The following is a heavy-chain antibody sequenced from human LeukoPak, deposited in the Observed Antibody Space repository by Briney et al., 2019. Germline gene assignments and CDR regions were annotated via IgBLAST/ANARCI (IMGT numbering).Heavy chain of an antibody. Sequence: SETLSLTCTVSGGSISSSSYYWGWIRQPPGKGLEWVGSIYYSGSTYYNPSLKSRVTISVDTSKNQFSLKLSSVTAADTAVYYSARHWGVATIAYWGQGTLVTVSS. CDR1: GGSISSSSYY. CDR2: IYYSGST. D-gene: IGHD5-12*01. J-gene: IGHJ4*02. CDR3: ARHWGVATIAY. V-gene: IGHV4-39*01.